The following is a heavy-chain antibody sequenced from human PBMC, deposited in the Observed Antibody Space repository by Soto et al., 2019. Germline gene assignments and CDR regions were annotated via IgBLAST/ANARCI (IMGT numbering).Heavy chain of an antibody. V-gene: IGHV4-4*02. Sequence: SETLSLTCAVYGGSISSNKWWSWVRQPPGKGLEWIGEIYHSGSTNYNPSLKSRVTIPLDKSKNQFSLKLTSVTAADSAVYYCARDDHIVVVPTSLGAMDVWGQGTTVTVSS. J-gene: IGHJ6*02. D-gene: IGHD2-2*01. CDR2: IYHSGST. CDR1: GGSISSNKW. CDR3: ARDDHIVVVPTSLGAMDV.